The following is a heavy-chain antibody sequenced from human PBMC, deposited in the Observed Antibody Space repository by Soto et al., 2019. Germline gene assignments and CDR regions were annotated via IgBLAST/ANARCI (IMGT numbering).Heavy chain of an antibody. CDR1: GGSISSSSYY. CDR2: IYYSGST. J-gene: IGHJ5*02. CDR3: ARTSRDGYNWDGFDP. D-gene: IGHD5-12*01. Sequence: QLQLQESGPGLVKPSETLSLTCTVSGGSISSSSYYWGWIRQPPGKGLEWIGSIYYSGSTYYNPALKSRVTISVDTSKNQFSLKLSSVTAADTAVYYCARTSRDGYNWDGFDPWGQGTLVTVSS. V-gene: IGHV4-39*01.